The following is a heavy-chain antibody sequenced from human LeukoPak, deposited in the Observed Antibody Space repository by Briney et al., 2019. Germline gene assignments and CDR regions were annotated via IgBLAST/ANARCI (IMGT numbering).Heavy chain of an antibody. CDR1: GYTFTAYY. Sequence: ASVKVSCKASGYTFTAYYVHWVRQAPGQGLEWMGWITPNSGGTKYAQKFQGRVTMTRDTSISTAYMELSGLRSDDTAVYYCARGFRLSAIEDWFDPWSQGTLVTVSS. D-gene: IGHD2-2*02. V-gene: IGHV1-2*02. CDR2: ITPNSGGT. CDR3: ARGFRLSAIEDWFDP. J-gene: IGHJ5*02.